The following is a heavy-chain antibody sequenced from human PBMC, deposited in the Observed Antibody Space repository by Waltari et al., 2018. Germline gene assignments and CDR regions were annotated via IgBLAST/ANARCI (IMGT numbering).Heavy chain of an antibody. V-gene: IGHV1-8*01. CDR3: ARALDVIAAAGYYYDYGMDV. CDR1: GYTFTSYD. J-gene: IGHJ6*02. CDR2: MNPNSGNT. D-gene: IGHD6-13*01. Sequence: QVQLVQSGAEVKKPGASVKVSCKASGYTFTSYDINWVRQATGQGLEWMGWMNPNSGNTGYAQKFQVRVTMTRNTSISTAYMELSSLRSKDTAVYYCARALDVIAAAGYYYDYGMDVWGQGTTVTVSS.